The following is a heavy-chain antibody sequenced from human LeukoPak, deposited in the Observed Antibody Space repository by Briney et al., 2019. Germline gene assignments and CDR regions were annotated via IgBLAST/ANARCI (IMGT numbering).Heavy chain of an antibody. CDR1: GYTFTGYY. V-gene: IGHV1-2*02. CDR3: ARSPHILTGENFDY. J-gene: IGHJ4*02. Sequence: ASVKVSCKASGYTFTGYYIHWVRQAPGQGLEWMGWINPNSGGTNYAQKFQDRVTMTRDTSISTAYMELSRLRFDDTAVYYCARSPHILTGENFDYWGQGTLVTVSS. CDR2: INPNSGGT. D-gene: IGHD3-9*01.